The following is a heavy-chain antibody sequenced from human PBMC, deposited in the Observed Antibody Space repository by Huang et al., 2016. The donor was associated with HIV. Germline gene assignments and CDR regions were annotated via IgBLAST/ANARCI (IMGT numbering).Heavy chain of an antibody. CDR3: ARLDTARNYYYYGLDV. CDR2: SYTNDSDT. V-gene: IGHV5-51*01. D-gene: IGHD5-18*01. J-gene: IGHJ6*02. CDR1: GYSFAKYW. Sequence: EEQLVQSGAEVKKPGESLKISCEGSGYSFAKYWIGWVRQMPGKGLEWMGISYTNDSDTRYSPSFQGQVSISADKSISTAYLQWSSLKASDTAMYYCARLDTARNYYYYGLDVWGQGTSVIVSS.